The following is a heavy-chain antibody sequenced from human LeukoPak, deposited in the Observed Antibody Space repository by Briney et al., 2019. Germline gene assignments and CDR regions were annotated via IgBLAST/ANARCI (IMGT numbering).Heavy chain of an antibody. J-gene: IGHJ4*02. CDR1: GASVSNYY. CDR3: ARIANWNYYFDY. Sequence: KPSETLSLTCSVSGASVSNYYWSWIRQPAGKAQEWIGRIHTSGSINYNPSLKNRATMSVDTSKSQFSLKLSSVTAADTGVYYCARIANWNYYFDYWGQGTLVTVSS. V-gene: IGHV4-4*07. CDR2: IHTSGSI. D-gene: IGHD1-7*01.